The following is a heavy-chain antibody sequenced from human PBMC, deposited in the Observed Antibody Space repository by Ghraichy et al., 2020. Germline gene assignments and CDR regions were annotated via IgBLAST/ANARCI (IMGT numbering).Heavy chain of an antibody. D-gene: IGHD4-23*01. Sequence: SQTLSLTCAVSGGSIASYYLSWIRQPPGKGLEWIGFIYYTGITSYNPSLKSRATISPDTSKNQFSLKLSAVTAADTALYYCASDRGGNSESCYCGMDVWFQGSTVTVSS. CDR2: IYYTGIT. CDR3: ASDRGGNSESCYCGMDV. CDR1: GGSIASYY. J-gene: IGHJ6*02. V-gene: IGHV4-59*01.